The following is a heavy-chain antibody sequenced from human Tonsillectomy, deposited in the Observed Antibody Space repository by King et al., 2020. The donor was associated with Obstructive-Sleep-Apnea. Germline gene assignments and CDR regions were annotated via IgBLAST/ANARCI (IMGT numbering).Heavy chain of an antibody. CDR2: ISSSSSYI. CDR1: GFTFSSYS. V-gene: IGHV3-21*01. Sequence: VQLVESGGGLVKPGGSLRLSCAASGFTFSSYSMNWVRQAPGKGLEWVSSISSSSSYIYYAASVKGRFTISRDNAKNSLYLQMNSLRAEDTAGYYCARDDDFWSGRGYYYYYYGMDVWGQGTTVTVSS. CDR3: ARDDDFWSGRGYYYYYYGMDV. D-gene: IGHD3-3*01. J-gene: IGHJ6*02.